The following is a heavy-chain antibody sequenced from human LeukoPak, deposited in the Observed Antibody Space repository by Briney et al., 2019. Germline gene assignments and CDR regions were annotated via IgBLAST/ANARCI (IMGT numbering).Heavy chain of an antibody. CDR3: ARGPDGYRY. CDR2: IYSGGGT. CDR1: GFTFSDYY. V-gene: IGHV3-53*01. J-gene: IGHJ4*02. Sequence: TGGSLRLSCAASGFTFSDYYMSWIRQAPGKGLEWVSVIYSGGGTYYADSVKGRFTISRDNSNNTLYLQMDSLRAEDTAVYYCARGPDGYRYWGQGTLVTVSS. D-gene: IGHD3-16*02.